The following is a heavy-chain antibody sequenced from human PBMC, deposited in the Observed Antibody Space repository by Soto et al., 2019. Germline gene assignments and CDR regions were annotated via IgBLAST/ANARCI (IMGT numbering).Heavy chain of an antibody. V-gene: IGHV3-9*01. Sequence: EVQLVESGGGLVQPGRSLRLSCEASGFTFDDYAMHWVRQAPGKGLEWVSGISWNSGSIGYADSVKGRFTISRDNAKNALYLQMNSLRAEDTALYYCAKVGALDIAAKYYYMDVWGKGTTVTVSS. CDR2: ISWNSGSI. CDR3: AKVGALDIAAKYYYMDV. CDR1: GFTFDDYA. D-gene: IGHD6-6*01. J-gene: IGHJ6*03.